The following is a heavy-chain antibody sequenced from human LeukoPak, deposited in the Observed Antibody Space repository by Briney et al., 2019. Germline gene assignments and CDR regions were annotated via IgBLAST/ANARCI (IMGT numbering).Heavy chain of an antibody. J-gene: IGHJ4*02. D-gene: IGHD4-17*01. CDR1: GFIFGRYW. CDR3: ARVARDYGDYGPDY. CDR2: VNSDGSHT. V-gene: IGHV3-74*01. Sequence: GGSLRLSCAASGFIFGRYWMHWVRQAPGKGLVWVSRVNSDGSHTTYADSVKGRFTISRDNAKSTVYLQMNSLRAEDTAVYYCARVARDYGDYGPDYWGQGTPVTVSS.